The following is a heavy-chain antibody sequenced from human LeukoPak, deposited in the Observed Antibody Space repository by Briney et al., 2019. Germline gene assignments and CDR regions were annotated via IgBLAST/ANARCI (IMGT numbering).Heavy chain of an antibody. J-gene: IGHJ4*02. CDR1: GDSVSSNSAA. V-gene: IGHV6-1*01. Sequence: SQTLSLTCAISGDSVSSNSAAWNWIRQSPSRGLECLGRTYYRSKWYYDYAVSVKSRISINPDTSKNQFSLQLNSVTPEDTAVYYCARDLSSMIRPTNYFDYWGQGTLITVSS. D-gene: IGHD3-10*01. CDR3: ARDLSSMIRPTNYFDY. CDR2: TYYRSKWYY.